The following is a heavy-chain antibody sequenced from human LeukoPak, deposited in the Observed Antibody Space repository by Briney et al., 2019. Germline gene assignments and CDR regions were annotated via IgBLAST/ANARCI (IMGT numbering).Heavy chain of an antibody. CDR2: INPSGGST. J-gene: IGHJ3*02. CDR3: ARGNKGYYDSSGYHCGPFDI. CDR1: GYTFTNYD. V-gene: IGHV1-46*01. D-gene: IGHD3-22*01. Sequence: ASVKVSCKASGYTFTNYDIHWVRQAPGQGLELVGIINPSGGSTAYAQKFQGRVTMTRDTSTSTVYMELSSLRSEDTAVYYCARGNKGYYDSSGYHCGPFDIWGQGTMVTVSS.